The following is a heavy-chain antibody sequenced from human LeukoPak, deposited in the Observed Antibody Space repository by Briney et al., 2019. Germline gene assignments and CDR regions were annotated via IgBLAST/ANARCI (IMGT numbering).Heavy chain of an antibody. CDR3: AGSYYDFWSGRKRFDP. CDR1: GGSISSYY. Sequence: SETLSLTCTVSGGSISSYYWSWIRQPAGKGLEWIGRIYTSGSTNYNPSLTSRVTMSVDTSKNQFSLKLSSVTAADTAVYYCAGSYYDFWSGRKRFDPWGQGTLVTVSS. V-gene: IGHV4-4*07. CDR2: IYTSGST. J-gene: IGHJ5*02. D-gene: IGHD3-3*01.